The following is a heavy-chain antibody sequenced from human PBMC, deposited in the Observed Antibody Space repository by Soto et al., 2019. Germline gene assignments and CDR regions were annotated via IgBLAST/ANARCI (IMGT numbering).Heavy chain of an antibody. Sequence: PSETLSLTCTVSGGSFSSFYWSWIRQPPGKGLEWIGYVYYSGTTNYNPSLKSRVSISVDTSKNQFSLKLTSVTAADTAVYYCATYDSGGKFDFWGQGTLVTVSS. CDR1: GGSFSSFY. CDR2: VYYSGTT. V-gene: IGHV4-59*01. J-gene: IGHJ4*02. D-gene: IGHD3-22*01. CDR3: ATYDSGGKFDF.